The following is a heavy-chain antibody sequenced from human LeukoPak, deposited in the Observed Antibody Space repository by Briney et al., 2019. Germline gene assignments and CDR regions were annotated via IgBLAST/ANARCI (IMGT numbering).Heavy chain of an antibody. V-gene: IGHV4-30-4*02. CDR1: GGSISSGDYY. CDR2: IYYSGST. D-gene: IGHD4-23*01. CDR3: ARGPTTVVTPGGYFDY. Sequence: SETLSLTCTVSGGSISSGDYYWSWIRQPPGKGLEWIGYIYYSGSTYYNPSLKSRVPISVDTSKNQFSLKLSSVTAADTAVYYCARGPTTVVTPGGYFDYWGQGTLVTVSS. J-gene: IGHJ4*02.